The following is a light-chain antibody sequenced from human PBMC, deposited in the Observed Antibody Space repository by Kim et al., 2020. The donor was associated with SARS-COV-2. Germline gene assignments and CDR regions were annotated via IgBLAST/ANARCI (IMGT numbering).Light chain of an antibody. CDR3: QSYDNSNPFV. J-gene: IGLJ1*01. CDR1: SGSIASHF. Sequence: KTITISCTRSSGSIASHFVQWYQQRPGSAPTTVIYEDNQRPSGVPDRFSVSMDRSSNSASLTISGLKTEDEVDYYCQSYDNSNPFVFGTGTKVTVL. V-gene: IGLV6-57*03. CDR2: EDN.